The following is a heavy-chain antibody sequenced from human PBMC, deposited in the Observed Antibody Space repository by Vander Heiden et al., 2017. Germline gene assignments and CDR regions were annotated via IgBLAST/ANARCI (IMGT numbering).Heavy chain of an antibody. D-gene: IGHD5-12*01. Sequence: EVQLVESGGGLVKPGGSLRLSCAASGFTFSSYSMNWVRQAPGKGLEWVSSISSSRRYIYYADSVKGRFTISRDNAKNSLYLQMNSLRAEDRAVYYCARDAYHYSWGQGTLVTVSS. V-gene: IGHV3-21*01. J-gene: IGHJ4*02. CDR1: GFTFSSYS. CDR2: ISSSRRYI. CDR3: ARDAYHYS.